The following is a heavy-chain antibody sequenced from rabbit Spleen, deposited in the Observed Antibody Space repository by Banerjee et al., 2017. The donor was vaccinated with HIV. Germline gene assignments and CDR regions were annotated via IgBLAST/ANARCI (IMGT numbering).Heavy chain of an antibody. J-gene: IGHJ6*01. D-gene: IGHD8-1*01. V-gene: IGHV1S45*01. CDR1: GIDFSSSYW. Sequence: QEQLEESGGDLVKPGASLTLTCTASGIDFSSSYWICWVRQAPGKGLELIACIYTYSSGSTYYASWAKGRFTISKASSTTVTLQMTSLTAADTATYFCARDSGTSFSSYGMDLWGPGTLVTVS. CDR3: ARDSGTSFSSYGMDL. CDR2: IYTYSSGST.